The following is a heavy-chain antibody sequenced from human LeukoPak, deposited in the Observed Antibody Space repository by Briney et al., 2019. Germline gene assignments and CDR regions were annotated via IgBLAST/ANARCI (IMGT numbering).Heavy chain of an antibody. CDR1: GYTFTGYY. Sequence: ASMKVSCKASGYTFTGYYMHWVRQAPGQGLEWMGWINPNSGGTNYAQKFQGRVTMTRDTSISTAYMELSGLRSDDTAVYYCGTLLSNGPFDYWGQGSLVTVSS. CDR3: GTLLSNGPFDY. V-gene: IGHV1-2*02. J-gene: IGHJ4*02. CDR2: INPNSGGT.